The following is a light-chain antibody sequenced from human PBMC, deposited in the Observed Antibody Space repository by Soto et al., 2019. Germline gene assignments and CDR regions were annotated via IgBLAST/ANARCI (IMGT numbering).Light chain of an antibody. J-gene: IGKJ2*01. CDR3: QQRNNWPPYT. Sequence: EIVLTQSPATLSLSPGERATLSCRASQSVSNFLAWYQQKPGQAPRLLIYDASNRATGIPARFSASGSGTDFTLTISSLESEDFAVYYCQQRNNWPPYTFGQGTKLEIK. CDR2: DAS. V-gene: IGKV3-11*01. CDR1: QSVSNF.